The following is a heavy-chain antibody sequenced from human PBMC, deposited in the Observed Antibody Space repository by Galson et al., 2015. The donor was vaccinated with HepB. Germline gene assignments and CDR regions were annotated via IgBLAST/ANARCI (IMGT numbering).Heavy chain of an antibody. D-gene: IGHD2-2*01. V-gene: IGHV3-21*01. J-gene: IGHJ5*02. CDR2: ISSSSSYI. CDR3: ARSNFLVPAATRRNHNCFDP. Sequence: SLRLSCAASGFTFSIYSMNWVRQAPGKGLEWVSSISSSSSYIYYADSVKGRFTISRDNATNSLYLQLNSLRAEDTAVYYCARSNFLVPAATRRNHNCFDPWGQGTLVTVSS. CDR1: GFTFSIYS.